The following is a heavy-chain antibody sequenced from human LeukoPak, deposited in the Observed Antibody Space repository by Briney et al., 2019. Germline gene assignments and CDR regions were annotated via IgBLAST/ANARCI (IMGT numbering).Heavy chain of an antibody. CDR2: ISANNGDT. J-gene: IGHJ4*02. CDR3: ARGSHVTREDS. CDR1: GYTFTSYG. Sequence: ASVKVSCKASGYTFTSYGISWVRQAPGQGLEWVGWISANNGDTDYAQKFQARVTMTTDTSTSTAYMELRSLRSDDRAVYYGARGSHVTREDSWGQGTLVTVSS. D-gene: IGHD1-26*01. V-gene: IGHV1-18*01.